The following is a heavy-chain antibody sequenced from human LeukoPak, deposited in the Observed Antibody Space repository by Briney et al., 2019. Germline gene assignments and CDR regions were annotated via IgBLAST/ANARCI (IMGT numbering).Heavy chain of an antibody. CDR1: VYTFIKYL. J-gene: IGHJ5*02. CDR2: INPPDDIT. V-gene: IGHV1-46*01. D-gene: IGHD2-21*01. Sequence: ASVTVSFTTSVYTFIKYLIHGVRQAPVQELEGMGTINPPDDITNYAQRFQSRITLTEDTPTRTAYIELSSLSSEATGVYYSARSSYCVAANCGYWLDPWGPGTLFTVSS. CDR3: ARSSYCVAANCGYWLDP.